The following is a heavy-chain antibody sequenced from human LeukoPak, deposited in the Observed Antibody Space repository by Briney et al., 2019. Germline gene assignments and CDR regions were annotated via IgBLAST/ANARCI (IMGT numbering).Heavy chain of an antibody. CDR1: GLTFSNYD. J-gene: IGHJ4*02. CDR3: TTSGWLQLNY. D-gene: IGHD5-24*01. Sequence: GGSLRLSCAASGLTFSNYDLSWVRQAPGKGLEWVSSISASGDRTYYADSVRGRFTISRENSKNTLYLQMNSLKTEDTAVYYCTTSGWLQLNYWGQGTLVTVSS. CDR2: ISASGDRT. V-gene: IGHV3-23*01.